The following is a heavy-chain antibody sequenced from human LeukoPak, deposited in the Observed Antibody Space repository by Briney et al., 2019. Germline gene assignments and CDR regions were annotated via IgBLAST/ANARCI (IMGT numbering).Heavy chain of an antibody. J-gene: IGHJ4*02. V-gene: IGHV1-3*01. D-gene: IGHD4-17*01. CDR3: ARDADGDYVMDY. CDR1: GYTFTSYA. Sequence: ASVKVSCMASGYTFTSYAMHWVRQAPGQRREWMGWINAGNGNTKYSQKFQGRVTITRDTSASTAYMELSSLRSEDTAVYYCARDADGDYVMDYSGQGTLVTVSP. CDR2: INAGNGNT.